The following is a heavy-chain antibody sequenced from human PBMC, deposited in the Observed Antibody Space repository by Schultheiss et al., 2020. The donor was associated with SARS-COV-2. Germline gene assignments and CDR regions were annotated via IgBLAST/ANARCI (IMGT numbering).Heavy chain of an antibody. V-gene: IGHV3-48*02. J-gene: IGHJ4*02. CDR3: ARADCSSSSCSSFGH. CDR1: GFTFSTYN. CDR2: ISSYSITK. Sequence: GGSLRLSCAASGFTFSTYNMNWVRQAPGKGLEWVSYISSYSITKYYADSVKGRFTIARDNAKNSLYLQIDSLRDEDTAVYYCARADCSSSSCSSFGHWGQGTLVTVSS. D-gene: IGHD2-2*01.